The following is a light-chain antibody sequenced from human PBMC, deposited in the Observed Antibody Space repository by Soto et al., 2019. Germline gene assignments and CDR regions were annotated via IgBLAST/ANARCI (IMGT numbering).Light chain of an antibody. Sequence: ETVLTQSPGTLSLSPGERATLFCRASQSVSSSYLTWYQQKPGQAPRLLIYGASSRATGIPDRFSGSGSGTDFTLTISRLEPEDFAVYYCQQFGNSPWTFGQGTKVEI. J-gene: IGKJ1*01. CDR3: QQFGNSPWT. CDR2: GAS. V-gene: IGKV3-20*01. CDR1: QSVSSSY.